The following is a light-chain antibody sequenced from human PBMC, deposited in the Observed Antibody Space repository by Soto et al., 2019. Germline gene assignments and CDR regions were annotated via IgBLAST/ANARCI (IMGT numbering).Light chain of an antibody. J-gene: IGLJ2*01. CDR2: EVN. CDR1: SSDVGGYDY. Sequence: QSALTQPPSASGSPGQSVTISCTGTSSDVGGYDYVSWYQQHPGKAPKLIIYEVNKRPSGVPDRFSGSKSGNTASLTVSGLRAEDEADYYCSSYAGSNNVIFGGGTKLTVL. V-gene: IGLV2-8*01. CDR3: SSYAGSNNVI.